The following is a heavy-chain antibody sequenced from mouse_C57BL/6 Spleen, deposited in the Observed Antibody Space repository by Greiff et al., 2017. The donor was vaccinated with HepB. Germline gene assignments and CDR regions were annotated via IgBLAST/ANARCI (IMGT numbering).Heavy chain of an antibody. CDR2: ISDGGSYT. Sequence: EVKLVESGGGLVKPGGSLKLSCAASGFTFSSYAMSWVRQTPEKRLEWVATISDGGSYTYYPDNVKGRFTISRDNAKNNLYLQMSHLKSEDTAMYYCARENYYGSNYFDYWGQGTTLTVSS. CDR1: GFTFSSYA. CDR3: ARENYYGSNYFDY. V-gene: IGHV5-4*01. J-gene: IGHJ2*01. D-gene: IGHD1-1*01.